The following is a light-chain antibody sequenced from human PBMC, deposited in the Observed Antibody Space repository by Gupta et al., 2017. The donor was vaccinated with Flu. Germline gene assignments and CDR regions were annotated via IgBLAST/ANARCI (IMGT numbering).Light chain of an antibody. CDR1: SGINVGTYR. J-gene: IGLJ3*02. CDR2: YKSDSDK. Sequence: QAVLTQPASLSASPGASASLTCTLRSGINVGTYRIHWYQQKPGSPPQYLLRYKSDSDKHQGSGVPSRFSGSKDLSANAGILLISGLQSEDEGDYYCMIWHSNACVFGGGSKLTVL. CDR3: MIWHSNACV. V-gene: IGLV5-45*01.